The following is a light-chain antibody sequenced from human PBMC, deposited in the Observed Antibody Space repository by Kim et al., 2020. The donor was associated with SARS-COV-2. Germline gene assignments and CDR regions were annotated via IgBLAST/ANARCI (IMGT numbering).Light chain of an antibody. CDR3: QQRSNWPT. Sequence: SLSPGKRATLSCRASQSVSSYLAWYQQKPGQAPRLLIYDASNRATGIPARFSGSGSGTDFTLTISSLEDEDFAVYYCQQRSNWPTFGGGTKVDIK. CDR2: DAS. J-gene: IGKJ4*01. V-gene: IGKV3-11*01. CDR1: QSVSSY.